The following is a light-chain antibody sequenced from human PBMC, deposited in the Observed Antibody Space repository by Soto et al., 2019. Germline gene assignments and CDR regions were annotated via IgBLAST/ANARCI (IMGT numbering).Light chain of an antibody. J-gene: IGKJ1*01. CDR3: QQYGSSPWT. Sequence: ETVLTQSPATLSLSPGERATLSCRPSQTIRSNYLAWYRQTPGQAPRLLIYGASNRATGIADRFSGSGSGTDFTLIISRLEPEDFALYYCQQYGSSPWTFGQGTKVEIK. V-gene: IGKV3-20*01. CDR1: QTIRSNY. CDR2: GAS.